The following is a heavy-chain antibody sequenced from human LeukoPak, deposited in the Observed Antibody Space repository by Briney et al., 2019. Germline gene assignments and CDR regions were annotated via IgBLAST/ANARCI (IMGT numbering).Heavy chain of an antibody. CDR3: ASVAGGYGDYTLLY. J-gene: IGHJ4*02. D-gene: IGHD4-17*01. Sequence: ASVKVSCKASGYTFTSYYMHWVRHAPGQGLERMGIINPSGGSTSYAQKFQGRVTMTRDTSTSTVYMELSSLRSEDTAVYYCASVAGGYGDYTLLYWGQGTLVTVSS. CDR1: GYTFTSYY. CDR2: INPSGGST. V-gene: IGHV1-46*01.